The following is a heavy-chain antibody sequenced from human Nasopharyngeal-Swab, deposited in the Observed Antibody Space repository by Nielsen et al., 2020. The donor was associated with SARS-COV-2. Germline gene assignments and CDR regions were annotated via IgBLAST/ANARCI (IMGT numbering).Heavy chain of an antibody. Sequence: SETLSLTCTVSGGSTSSGDYYWSWIRQPPGKGLEWIGYIYYSGSTYYNPSLKSRVTISVDTSKNQFPLKLSSVTAADTAVYYCARDSRGWFDPWGQGTLVTVSS. D-gene: IGHD2-2*01. CDR3: ARDSRGWFDP. CDR2: IYYSGST. J-gene: IGHJ5*02. V-gene: IGHV4-30-4*01. CDR1: GGSTSSGDYY.